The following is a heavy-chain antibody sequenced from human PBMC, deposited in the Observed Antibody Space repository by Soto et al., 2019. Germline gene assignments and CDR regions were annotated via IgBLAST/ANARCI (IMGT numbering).Heavy chain of an antibody. D-gene: IGHD3-3*01. Sequence: PGGSLRLSCAASGFTSSDAWMSWVRQAPGKGLEWVGRIKSNSDGATTDYAAPVKGRFTISRDDSTNMLYLQMSSLKTEDTAVYYCARDLGYDFWRGLDYYYGMDVWGQGTTVTVSS. CDR3: ARDLGYDFWRGLDYYYGMDV. CDR1: GFTSSDAW. CDR2: IKSNSDGATT. V-gene: IGHV3-15*01. J-gene: IGHJ6*02.